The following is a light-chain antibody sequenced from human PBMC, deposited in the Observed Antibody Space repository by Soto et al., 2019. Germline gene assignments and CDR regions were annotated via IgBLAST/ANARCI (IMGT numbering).Light chain of an antibody. CDR2: SNI. CDR3: ASWDDSLKSPV. V-gene: IGLV1-44*01. CDR1: RSNIGRKI. J-gene: IGLJ3*02. Sequence: QSALSQPPSASGTPGQTVTISCSGGRSNIGRKIVNWYQQVPGTAPKLLIYSNIQRPSEVPDRFSASKSGTAASLAISGLQSDDEATYYCASWDDSLKSPVFGGGTKVTVL.